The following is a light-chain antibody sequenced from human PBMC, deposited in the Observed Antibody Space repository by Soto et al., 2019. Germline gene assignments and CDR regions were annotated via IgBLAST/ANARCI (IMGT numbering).Light chain of an antibody. CDR3: QSYDNSLSGSL. CDR1: SSNIGAGYD. Sequence: QSALTQPPSVSGAPGQRVTISCTGSSSNIGAGYDVHWYQQLPGTAPKLLIYINTNRPSGVPDRFSGSKSGTSASLAITGLQAEDEADYYCQSYDNSLSGSLFGTGTKVTVL. V-gene: IGLV1-40*01. CDR2: INT. J-gene: IGLJ1*01.